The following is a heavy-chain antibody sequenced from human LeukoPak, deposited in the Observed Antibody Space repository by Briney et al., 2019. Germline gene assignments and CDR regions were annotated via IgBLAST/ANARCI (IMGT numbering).Heavy chain of an antibody. V-gene: IGHV1-24*01. CDR3: ATGVMRRDQPSH. CDR1: GYTLTELS. D-gene: IGHD2-8*01. CDR2: FDPEDGET. Sequence: ASVKASCKVSGYTLTELSMHWVRQAPGKGLEWMGGFDPEDGETIYAQKLQGRVTMTEDTSTDTAYMELSSLRSEDTAVYYCATGVMRRDQPSHWGQGTLVTVSS. J-gene: IGHJ4*02.